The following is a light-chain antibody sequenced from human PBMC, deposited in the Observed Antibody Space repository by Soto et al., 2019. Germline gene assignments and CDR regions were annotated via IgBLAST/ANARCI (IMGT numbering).Light chain of an antibody. CDR2: GAS. Sequence: EIVLTQSPGTLSLSPGERAALSCRASQSVNNDYLAWYHQKPGRAPRLVIYGASKTATGIPDRFSGSGSGTDFTLTISRLEAEDFAVYYCQQYGSSPWTFGQGNNVEI. CDR1: QSVNNDY. J-gene: IGKJ1*01. V-gene: IGKV3-20*01. CDR3: QQYGSSPWT.